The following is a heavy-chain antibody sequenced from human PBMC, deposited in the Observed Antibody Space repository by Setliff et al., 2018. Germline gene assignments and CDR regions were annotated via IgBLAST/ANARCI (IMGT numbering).Heavy chain of an antibody. CDR1: GGPINSDRYY. CDR2: MYSSGST. CDR3: ASHPRVTIFGVVAFDY. Sequence: SETLSLTCTVSGGPINSDRYYWGWIRQPPGKGLEWIGSMYSSGSTYYNPSLKSRVTISVDTSQNQFSLKLSSVTAADTAAYYCASHPRVTIFGVVAFDYWVQGILVTVSS. J-gene: IGHJ4*02. V-gene: IGHV4-39*01. D-gene: IGHD3-3*01.